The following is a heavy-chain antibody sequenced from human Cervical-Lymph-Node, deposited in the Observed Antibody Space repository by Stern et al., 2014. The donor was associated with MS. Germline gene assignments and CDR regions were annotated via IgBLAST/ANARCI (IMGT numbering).Heavy chain of an antibody. D-gene: IGHD6-6*01. CDR1: GYSFPAYW. V-gene: IGHV5-51*01. J-gene: IGHJ6*02. CDR3: ARQEGSRHYGLDV. Sequence: VQLVQSGAAVKKSGESLKISCKGSGYSFPAYWIAWVRQMPGQGLEWMGIIYPGDSDISYSPAFQGQVTISADKSTRTAYLQWSSLKASDTAMYYCARQEGSRHYGLDVWGQGTTVTVSS. CDR2: IYPGDSDI.